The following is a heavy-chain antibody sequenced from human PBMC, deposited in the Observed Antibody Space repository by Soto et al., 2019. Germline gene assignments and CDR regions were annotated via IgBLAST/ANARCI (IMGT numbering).Heavy chain of an antibody. Sequence: QVQLVQSGAEVRKPGASVKVSCKASGYTFSSHGIIWVRQAPGQGLEWMGWISGYNGNAKYAQRFQGRVTMTTDTSTSTVYMDLRSLGSDDSAVYYCAREGSYGWYDCWGQGTLGTVSS. D-gene: IGHD2-15*01. CDR1: GYTFSSHG. CDR3: AREGSYGWYDC. V-gene: IGHV1-18*01. J-gene: IGHJ5*01. CDR2: ISGYNGNA.